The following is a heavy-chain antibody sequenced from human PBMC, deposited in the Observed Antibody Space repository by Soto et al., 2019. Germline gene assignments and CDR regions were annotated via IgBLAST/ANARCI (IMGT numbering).Heavy chain of an antibody. V-gene: IGHV5-51*01. CDR1: GYSFTSYW. Sequence: GESLKISCKGSGYSFTSYWIGWVRQMPGKGLEWMGIIYPGDSDTRYSPSFQGQVTISADKSISTAYLQWSSLKASDTAMYYCARLYRVCSGGSCYNYFDYWGQGTLVTVSS. J-gene: IGHJ4*02. CDR2: IYPGDSDT. CDR3: ARLYRVCSGGSCYNYFDY. D-gene: IGHD2-15*01.